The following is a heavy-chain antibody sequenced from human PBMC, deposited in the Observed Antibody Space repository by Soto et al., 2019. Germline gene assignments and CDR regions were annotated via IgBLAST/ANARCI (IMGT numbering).Heavy chain of an antibody. CDR2: IYYSGNT. V-gene: IGHV4-59*12. J-gene: IGHJ4*01. CDR1: GGSISSYY. Sequence: SETLSLTCTVSGGSISSYYWSWIRQPPGKGLEWIGYIYYSGNTYYRPSLKSRVSISIDTSQNQSSLRLNSETAADTAVYYCARSGYGSSDFDHWGQGTLVTVSS. CDR3: ARSGYGSSDFDH. D-gene: IGHD6-13*01.